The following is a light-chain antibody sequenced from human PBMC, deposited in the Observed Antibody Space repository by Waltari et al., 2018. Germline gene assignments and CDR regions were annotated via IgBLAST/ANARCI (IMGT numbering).Light chain of an antibody. CDR3: QSYDNSLVV. Sequence: QSVLTQPPSVSGAPGPRVTIPCTGSSPNIGAGFEVHWYQQLPGTAPKLLIYGNNNRPSGVPDRFSGSKSGTSASLAITGLQAEDEADYYCQSYDNSLVVFGGGTKLTAL. J-gene: IGLJ2*01. V-gene: IGLV1-40*01. CDR2: GNN. CDR1: SPNIGAGFE.